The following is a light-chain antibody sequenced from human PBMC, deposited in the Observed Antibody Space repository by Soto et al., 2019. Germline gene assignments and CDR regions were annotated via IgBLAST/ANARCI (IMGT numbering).Light chain of an antibody. CDR3: CSYAIGGASV. Sequence: QSALTQPASVSGSPGQSITISCTGTGSDVGGYDAVSWYQQHPGKAPKLIIYHVNNRPSGTSDRFSGSKSGNTASLTISGLQTEDEADYYCCSYAIGGASVFGTGTKLTVL. J-gene: IGLJ1*01. CDR2: HVN. CDR1: GSDVGGYDA. V-gene: IGLV2-14*03.